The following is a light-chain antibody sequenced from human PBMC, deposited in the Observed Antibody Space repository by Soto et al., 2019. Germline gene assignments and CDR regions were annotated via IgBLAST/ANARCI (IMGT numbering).Light chain of an antibody. CDR2: GAS. CDR3: QQYGNSRT. CDR1: QSLSSSY. J-gene: IGKJ1*01. Sequence: ESVLTQSPGTLSLSPGERATLSCRASQSLSSSYLAWYQQKPGQAPRLLIYGASSRATGIPDRFSGSGSGTDFTLTISRLEPEDFAVYYCQQYGNSRTFGQGTKVDI. V-gene: IGKV3-20*01.